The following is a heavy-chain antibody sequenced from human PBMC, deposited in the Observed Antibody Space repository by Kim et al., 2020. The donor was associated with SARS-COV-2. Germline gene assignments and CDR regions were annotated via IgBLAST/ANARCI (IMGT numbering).Heavy chain of an antibody. CDR3: ARRVTLDAFDV. D-gene: IGHD2-21*02. J-gene: IGHJ3*01. Sequence: YSPSLMSRVTISVDTSKNQLSLKLFSVSAADTAIYYCARRVTLDAFDVWGQGTVVTVSA. V-gene: IGHV4-39*01.